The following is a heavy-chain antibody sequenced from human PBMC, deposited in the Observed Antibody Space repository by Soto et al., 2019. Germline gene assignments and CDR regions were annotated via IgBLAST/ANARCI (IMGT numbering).Heavy chain of an antibody. D-gene: IGHD3-22*01. J-gene: IGHJ4*02. Sequence: QVQLQESGPGLVRPSGALSVTCAVSGDSISRSHWWSWVRQSPGKGLGWIGEISHSGITNYNPALKHRVTISGDESKNQLSLKLTSVTAADTAVYYFARVRYYRSGLDHWGQGTEVSVSS. CDR2: ISHSGIT. CDR3: ARVRYYRSGLDH. CDR1: GDSISRSHW. V-gene: IGHV4-4*02.